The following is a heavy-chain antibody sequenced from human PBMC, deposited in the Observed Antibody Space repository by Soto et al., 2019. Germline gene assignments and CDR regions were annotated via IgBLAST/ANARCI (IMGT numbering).Heavy chain of an antibody. Sequence: PGGSLRLSCAASGFNFRKFAMSWVRQAPGKGLEWVSGMSERSGPPLYADSVKGRFTISRDNSKSTLYLEMNNLRPEDTAVYYCAKDQDNTDYYWIFDLWGRGXPVTVSS. CDR2: MSERSGPP. V-gene: IGHV3-23*01. CDR3: AKDQDNTDYYWIFDL. D-gene: IGHD4-17*01. CDR1: GFNFRKFA. J-gene: IGHJ2*01.